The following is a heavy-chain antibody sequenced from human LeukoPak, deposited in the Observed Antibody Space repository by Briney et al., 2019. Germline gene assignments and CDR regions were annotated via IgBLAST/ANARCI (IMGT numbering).Heavy chain of an antibody. D-gene: IGHD3-10*01. CDR1: GFTFRNYV. V-gene: IGHV3-30-3*01. CDR3: AREGYYGSGSPPSLYFDY. Sequence: GGSLRLSCAASGFTFRNYVIHWVRQPPGKGLEGLAVTSSDLNVKLYADSVKGRFTISRDNSRSTLYLQMNSLRPEGTAIYYCAREGYYGSGSPPSLYFDYWGQGTLVTVSS. CDR2: TSSDLNVK. J-gene: IGHJ4*02.